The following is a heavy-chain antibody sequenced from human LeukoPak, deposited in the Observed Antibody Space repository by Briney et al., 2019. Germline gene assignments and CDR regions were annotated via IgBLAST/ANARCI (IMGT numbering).Heavy chain of an antibody. V-gene: IGHV1-18*01. CDR1: GYTFTSYG. CDR3: ARDFSNFGDF. D-gene: IGHD3-3*01. CDR2: INGYNGVT. J-gene: IGHJ4*02. Sequence: ASVKVSCKTSGYTFTSYGVSWVRQAPGQGLAWMGWINGYNGVTRYPHTLQDRIPMTTDTSASTVYMELKNLTYDETAVYFCARDFSNFGDFWGQGTLITVSA.